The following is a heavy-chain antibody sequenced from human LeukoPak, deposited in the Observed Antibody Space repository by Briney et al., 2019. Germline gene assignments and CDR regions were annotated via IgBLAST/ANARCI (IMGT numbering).Heavy chain of an antibody. D-gene: IGHD1-26*01. Sequence: VKVSCKASGYTFTSYGVTWVRQAPGQGLEWMGWINPNSGGTNSAQKFQGRVTMPRDTSINTAYMELSRLRYDDTAVYFCARAGGSGTYEFFDNWGQGTLVTVSS. CDR2: INPNSGGT. V-gene: IGHV1-2*02. CDR3: ARAGGSGTYEFFDN. J-gene: IGHJ4*02. CDR1: GYTFTSYG.